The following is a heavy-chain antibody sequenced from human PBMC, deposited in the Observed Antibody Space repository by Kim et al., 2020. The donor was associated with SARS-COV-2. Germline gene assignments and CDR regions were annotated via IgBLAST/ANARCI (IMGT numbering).Heavy chain of an antibody. Sequence: GGSLRLSCAASGFTFSSYGMHWVRQAPGKGLEWVAVISYDGSNKYYADSVKGRFTISRDNSKNTLYLQMNSLRAEDTAVYYCAKGDRVPAAAGAFDIWGQGTMVTVSS. CDR2: ISYDGSNK. V-gene: IGHV3-30*18. CDR1: GFTFSSYG. CDR3: AKGDRVPAAAGAFDI. D-gene: IGHD2-2*01. J-gene: IGHJ3*02.